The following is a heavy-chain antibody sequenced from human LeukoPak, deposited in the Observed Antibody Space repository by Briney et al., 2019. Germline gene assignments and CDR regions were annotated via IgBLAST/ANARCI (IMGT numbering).Heavy chain of an antibody. CDR1: GASISSPTYY. V-gene: IGHV4-39*07. Sequence: SETLSLTCTVSGASISSPTYYWGWVRQPPGKGLESIGSFSYTGSTDYSPSLKSQVTMSIDTPKKQFSLKMTSVTAADTAVYYCVRVSAGRKYYYDSGTYFFFDSWGQGTLVTVSS. CDR3: VRVSAGRKYYYDSGTYFFFDS. CDR2: FSYTGST. D-gene: IGHD3-22*01. J-gene: IGHJ4*02.